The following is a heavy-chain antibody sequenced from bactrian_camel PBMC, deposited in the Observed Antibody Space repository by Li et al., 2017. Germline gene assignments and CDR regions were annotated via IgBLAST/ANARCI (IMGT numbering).Heavy chain of an antibody. D-gene: IGHD4*01. Sequence: HVQLVESGGGSVQAGGSLRLSCAPSEYISTYFRMGWFRQAPGKELEGVAGIYIRLNSAHYADSVTGRFTISQDSANNTLYLQMNSLKLDDTAMYYCAAGRTSTLVPARYSVWGQGTQVTVS. CDR3: AAGRTSTLVPARYSV. CDR2: IYIRLNSA. J-gene: IGHJ4*01. CDR1: EYISTYFR. V-gene: IGHV3S63*01.